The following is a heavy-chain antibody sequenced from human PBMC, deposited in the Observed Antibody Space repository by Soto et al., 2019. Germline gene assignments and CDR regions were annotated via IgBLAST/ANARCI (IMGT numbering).Heavy chain of an antibody. CDR3: ASWDYDVLTGYSYDD. CDR2: IIPMIGRT. D-gene: IGHD3-9*01. Sequence: QVQLVQSGAEVKKPGSSVKVSSKASGGTFNNYGMGWVRQAPGQGLEWMGGIIPMIGRTNYAQKFQGRLTLTADASRSTAYMELRSLRSDDTAVYYCASWDYDVLTGYSYDDWGQGTLVTVSS. V-gene: IGHV1-69*01. CDR1: GGTFNNYG. J-gene: IGHJ4*02.